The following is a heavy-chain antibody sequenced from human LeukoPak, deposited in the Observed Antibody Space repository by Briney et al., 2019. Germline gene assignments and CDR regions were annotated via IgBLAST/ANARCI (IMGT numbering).Heavy chain of an antibody. CDR1: GGSVSSGSYY. D-gene: IGHD3-9*01. CDR3: ARGLKRYFDWLPPSGFDY. V-gene: IGHV4-61*01. CDR2: IYYSGST. Sequence: SETLSLTCTVSGGSVSSGSYYWSWIRQPPGKGLEWIGYIYYSGSTNYNPSLKSRVTISVDTSKNQFSLKLSSVTAADTAVYYWARGLKRYFDWLPPSGFDYGGRGPLVTVSS. J-gene: IGHJ4*02.